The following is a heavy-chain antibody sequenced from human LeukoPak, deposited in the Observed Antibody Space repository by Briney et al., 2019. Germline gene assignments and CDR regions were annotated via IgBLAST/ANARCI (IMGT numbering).Heavy chain of an antibody. J-gene: IGHJ4*02. V-gene: IGHV1-18*01. CDR2: ISASNGNT. CDR3: AFPGYSSSWYDY. CDR1: GYTFTNYG. D-gene: IGHD6-13*01. Sequence: ASVKVSCKASGYTFTNYGISWVRQAPGQGLEWMGWISASNGNTNYAQKLQGRVTMTTDTSTSTAYMELRSLRSDDTAVYYCAFPGYSSSWYDYWGQGTPVTVSS.